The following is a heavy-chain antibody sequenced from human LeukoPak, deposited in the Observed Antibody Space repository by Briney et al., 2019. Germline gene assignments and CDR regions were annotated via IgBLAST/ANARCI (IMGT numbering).Heavy chain of an antibody. D-gene: IGHD4-11*01. CDR1: GFTFSSYA. J-gene: IGHJ4*02. CDR2: ISYDGSNK. V-gene: IGHV3-30*04. CDR3: ARDQDYQQNYFDY. Sequence: GGSLRLSCAASGFTFSSYAMHWVRQAPGKGLEWVAVISYDGSNKYYADSVKGRFTISRDNSKNTLYLQMNSLRAEDTAVYYCARDQDYQQNYFDYWGQGTLVTVSS.